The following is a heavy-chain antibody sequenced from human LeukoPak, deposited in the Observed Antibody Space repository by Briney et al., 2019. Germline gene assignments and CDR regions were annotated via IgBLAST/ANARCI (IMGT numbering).Heavy chain of an antibody. CDR1: GFSFSSHW. J-gene: IGHJ4*02. V-gene: IGHV3-74*01. CDR2: ISDDGSYT. CDR3: ASFGISWRSSY. D-gene: IGHD2-21*01. Sequence: QPGGSLRLSCAASGFSFSSHWVHWVRQAPGEGLVWVSRISDDGSYTSNVDSVKGRFTISRDNVNNMLYLHMNSLRAEDTAVYYCASFGISWRSSYWGQGTLVTVSS.